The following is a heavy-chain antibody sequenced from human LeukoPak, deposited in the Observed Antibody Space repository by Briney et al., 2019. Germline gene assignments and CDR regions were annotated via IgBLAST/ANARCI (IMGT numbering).Heavy chain of an antibody. CDR2: IIPIFGTA. Sequence: SVKVSCKASGGTFGSYAISWVRQAPGQGLEWMGGIIPIFGTANYAQKFQGRVTITADESTSTAYMELSSLRSEDTAVYYCARVCSGGSCYLRDAFDIWGQGTMVTVSS. V-gene: IGHV1-69*13. J-gene: IGHJ3*02. CDR3: ARVCSGGSCYLRDAFDI. D-gene: IGHD2-15*01. CDR1: GGTFGSYA.